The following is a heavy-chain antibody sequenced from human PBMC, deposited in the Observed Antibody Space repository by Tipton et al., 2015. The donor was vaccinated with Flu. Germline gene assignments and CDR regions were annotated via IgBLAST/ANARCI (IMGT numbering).Heavy chain of an antibody. D-gene: IGHD2/OR15-2a*01. Sequence: TLSLTCSVSGGSISSSNYFWVWVRQPPGKGLEWIGGLYHSGSSQFNPSLKSRLTLSVDTSKNQFSLKLSSVNAAGTAIYYCTIYSTSWGWFDTWGQGTLVTVTS. CDR1: GGSISSSNYF. J-gene: IGHJ5*02. CDR3: TIYSTSWGWFDT. CDR2: LYHSGSS. V-gene: IGHV4-39*07.